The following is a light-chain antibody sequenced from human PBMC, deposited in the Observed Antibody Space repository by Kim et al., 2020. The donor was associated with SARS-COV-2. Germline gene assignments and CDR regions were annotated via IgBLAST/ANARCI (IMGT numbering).Light chain of an antibody. CDR3: QQHHKGTPGT. CDR1: QSVNIN. J-gene: IGKJ1*01. Sequence: EILMTQSPATLSVSPGDSATLSCRSSQSVNINLALYQQRPGQPPRLLIYGASTRTTGIPARFSGSGSGTDFTLTISSLQSEDFALYYCQQHHKGTPGTFGQGTKVDIK. V-gene: IGKV3-15*01. CDR2: GAS.